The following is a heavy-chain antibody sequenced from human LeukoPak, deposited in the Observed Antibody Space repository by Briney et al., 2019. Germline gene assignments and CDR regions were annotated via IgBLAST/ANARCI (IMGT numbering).Heavy chain of an antibody. CDR1: GFTFSGSA. V-gene: IGHV3-30-3*01. D-gene: IGHD5-12*01. J-gene: IGHJ3*02. CDR3: ARETSGYDFNAFDI. CDR2: ISYDGSNK. Sequence: GGSLRLSCAASGFTFSGSAMHWVRQAPGKGLEWVAVISYDGSNKYYADSVKGRFTISRDNSKNTLYLQMNSLRAEDTAVYYCARETSGYDFNAFDIWGQGTMVTVSS.